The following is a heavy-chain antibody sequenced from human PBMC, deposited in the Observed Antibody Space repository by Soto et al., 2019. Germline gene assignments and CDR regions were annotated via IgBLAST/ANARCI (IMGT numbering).Heavy chain of an antibody. D-gene: IGHD4-17*01. CDR3: VRDPAHGAMDY. J-gene: IGHJ4*02. Sequence: EVQLVESGGGLVQPGGSLRLDCAASGLTFSASYMSWVRQAPGKGLEWVAIINGDGSQQTYVDSVKGRFTISRDNAKNSLFLQMSSLRVEDTAVYYCVRDPAHGAMDYWGQGTLVTVSS. CDR2: INGDGSQQ. V-gene: IGHV3-7*01. CDR1: GLTFSASY.